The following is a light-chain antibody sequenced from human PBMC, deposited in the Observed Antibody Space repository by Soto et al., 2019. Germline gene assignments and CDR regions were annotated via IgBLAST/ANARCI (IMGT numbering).Light chain of an antibody. CDR1: SSDVGGYNY. CDR2: EVT. V-gene: IGLV2-8*01. CDR3: SSFADNNNVI. Sequence: QSALTQPPSASGSPGQSVTISCIGTSSDVGGYNYVSWYQQHPGKAPKLMIYEVTKRPSGVPDRFSGSKSGNTASLTVSGLQAEEEADYYCSSFADNNNVIFGGGTKLTVL. J-gene: IGLJ2*01.